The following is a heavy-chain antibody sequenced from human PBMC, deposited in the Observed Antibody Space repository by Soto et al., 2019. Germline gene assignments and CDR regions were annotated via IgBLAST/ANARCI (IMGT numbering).Heavy chain of an antibody. CDR3: ANGGGSHYPFDY. V-gene: IGHV1-3*01. D-gene: IGHD1-26*01. J-gene: IGHJ4*02. CDR1: GYTFTSYA. Sequence: WDSVKVSCKASGYTFTSYAMHWVRQAPGQRLEWMGWINAGNGNTKYSQKFRGRVTITRDTSASTAYMELSSLRSEDTAVYYCANGGGSHYPFDYWGQGTLVTVSS. CDR2: INAGNGNT.